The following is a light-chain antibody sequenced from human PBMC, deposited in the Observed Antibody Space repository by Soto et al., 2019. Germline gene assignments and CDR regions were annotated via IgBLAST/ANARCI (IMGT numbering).Light chain of an antibody. CDR2: AAS. CDR3: QQVNSFPPT. CDR1: QGVYSW. V-gene: IGKV1-12*01. J-gene: IGKJ1*01. Sequence: DIPMTQSPSSVSASVGDRVTITCRASQGVYSWVAWYQQKPGKAPNLLVYAASSLYSGVPSRFSGSGSGTEFTLTIFSLKPEDVGTYYCQQVNSFPPTFGQGTKVEIK.